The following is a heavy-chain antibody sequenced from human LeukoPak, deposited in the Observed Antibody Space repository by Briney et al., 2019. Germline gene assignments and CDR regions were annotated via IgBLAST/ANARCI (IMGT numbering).Heavy chain of an antibody. D-gene: IGHD3-22*01. CDR2: INHSGST. V-gene: IGHV4-34*01. CDR1: GGSFSGYY. J-gene: IGHJ4*02. CDR3: ARGHYYYDSSGNFDY. Sequence: SETLSLTCAVYGGSFSGYYWSWIRQPPGKGLEWIGEINHSGSTNYNPSLKSRVTISVNTSKNQFSLKRSSVTAADTAVYYCARGHYYYDSSGNFDYWGQGTLVTVSS.